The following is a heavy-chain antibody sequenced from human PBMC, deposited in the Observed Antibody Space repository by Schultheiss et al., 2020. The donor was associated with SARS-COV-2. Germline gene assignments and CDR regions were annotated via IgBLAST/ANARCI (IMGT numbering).Heavy chain of an antibody. Sequence: SQTLSLTCTVSGGSISSYYWSWIRQPPGKGLEWIGYIYYSGSTNYNPSLKSRVTISVDTSKNQFSLKLSSVTAADTAVYYCARAEQQLVHGDYYYYGMDVWGQGTTVTVSS. CDR1: GGSISSYY. D-gene: IGHD6-13*01. CDR2: IYYSGST. J-gene: IGHJ6*02. V-gene: IGHV4-59*08. CDR3: ARAEQQLVHGDYYYYGMDV.